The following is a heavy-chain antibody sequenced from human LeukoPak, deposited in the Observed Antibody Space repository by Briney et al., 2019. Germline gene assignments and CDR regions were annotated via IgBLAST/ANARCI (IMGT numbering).Heavy chain of an antibody. D-gene: IGHD6-13*01. CDR2: ISGSGGST. CDR3: AKDRPQQLVPWFDY. J-gene: IGHJ4*02. V-gene: IGHV3-23*01. CDR1: GFTFSSYA. Sequence: AGGSLRLSCAASGFTFSSYAMSWVRQAPGKGLEWVSAISGSGGSTYYADSVKGRFTISRDSSKNTLYLQMNSLRAEDTAVYYCAKDRPQQLVPWFDYWGQGTLVTVSS.